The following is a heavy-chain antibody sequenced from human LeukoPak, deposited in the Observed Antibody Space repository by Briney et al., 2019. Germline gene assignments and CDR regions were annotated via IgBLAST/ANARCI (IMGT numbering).Heavy chain of an antibody. D-gene: IGHD5-18*01. CDR1: GESFSGYY. CDR2: IYHSGST. J-gene: IGHJ5*02. V-gene: IGHV4-34*01. CDR3: ARDTAMVNWFDP. Sequence: PSETLSLTCAVYGESFSGYYWSWIRQPPGKGLEWIGEIYHSGSTNYNPSLKSRVTISVDTSKNQFSLKLSSVTAADTAVYYCARDTAMVNWFDPWGQGTLVTVSS.